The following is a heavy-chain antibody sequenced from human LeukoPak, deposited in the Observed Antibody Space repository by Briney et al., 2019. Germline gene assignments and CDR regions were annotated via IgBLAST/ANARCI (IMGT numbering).Heavy chain of an antibody. D-gene: IGHD2-21*02. CDR1: GFTFSTFA. V-gene: IGHV3-23*01. J-gene: IGHJ3*02. CDR2: IFPSGGEI. CDR3: AKEGHIVVVTATSTDAFDI. Sequence: GGSLRLSCAASGFTFSTFAMIWVRQPPGKGLEWVSSIFPSGGEIHYADSVKGRFTISRDNSKNTLYLQMNSLRAEDTAVYYCAKEGHIVVVTATSTDAFDIWGQGTMVTVSS.